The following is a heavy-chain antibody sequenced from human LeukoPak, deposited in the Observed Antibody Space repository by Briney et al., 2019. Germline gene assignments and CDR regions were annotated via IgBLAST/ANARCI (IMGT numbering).Heavy chain of an antibody. Sequence: PGGSLRLSCAASGFTFSTYDMHWVRQAPGKGLEWVAVIWYDGSNKYYAGSVKGRFTISRDNSKNTLYLQMKSLRAEDTAVYYCASARESLGPFDYWGQGTLVTVSS. CDR1: GFTFSTYD. CDR3: ASARESLGPFDY. J-gene: IGHJ4*02. V-gene: IGHV3-33*01. D-gene: IGHD3-10*01. CDR2: IWYDGSNK.